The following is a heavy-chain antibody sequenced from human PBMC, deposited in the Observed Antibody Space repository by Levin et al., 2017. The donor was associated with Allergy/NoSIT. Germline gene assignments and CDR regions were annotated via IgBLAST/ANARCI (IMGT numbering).Heavy chain of an antibody. CDR3: ARVGGYCTNGVCQPLNYYYYYGMDV. CDR2: IWYDGSNK. Sequence: GESLKISCAASGFTFSSYGMHWVRQAPGKGLEWVAVIWYDGSNKYYADSVKGRFTISRDNSKNTLYLQMNSLRAEDTAVYYCARVGGYCTNGVCQPLNYYYYYGMDVWGQGTTVTVSS. CDR1: GFTFSSYG. D-gene: IGHD2-8*01. V-gene: IGHV3-33*01. J-gene: IGHJ6*02.